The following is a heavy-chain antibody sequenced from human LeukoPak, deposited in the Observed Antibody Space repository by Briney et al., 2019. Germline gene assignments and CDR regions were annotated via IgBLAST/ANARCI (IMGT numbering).Heavy chain of an antibody. CDR2: INYSGSP. Sequence: SETLSLTCAVYGGSFSGYYWSWIRQLPGKGLEWIGEINYSGSPNYNPSLKSRVTISVDTSKNQFSLKLSSVTAADTAVYYCARGRKARLVYATVIARVHDYWGQGTLVTVSS. J-gene: IGHJ4*02. D-gene: IGHD2-8*01. CDR3: ARGRKARLVYATVIARVHDY. V-gene: IGHV4-34*01. CDR1: GGSFSGYY.